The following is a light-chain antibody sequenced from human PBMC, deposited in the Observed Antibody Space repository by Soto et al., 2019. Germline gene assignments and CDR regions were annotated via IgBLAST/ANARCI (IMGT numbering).Light chain of an antibody. CDR1: SGDVGAYNS. Sequence: QSALTQPASXXXXXXXXXTISCTGTSGDVGAYNSVSWYQQHPGKAPKLIIYEVSHRPSGISNRFSGSKSGNTASLTISGLQTEDEADYYCASYTTSRPVVFGGGTKLTVL. CDR3: ASYTTSRPVV. J-gene: IGLJ3*02. CDR2: EVS. V-gene: IGLV2-14*01.